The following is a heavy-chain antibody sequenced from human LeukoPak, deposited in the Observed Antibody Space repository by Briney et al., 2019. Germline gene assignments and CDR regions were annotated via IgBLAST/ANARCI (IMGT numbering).Heavy chain of an antibody. CDR2: IIPIFGTA. Sequence: ASVKVSCKASGGTFSSYAISWVRQAPGQGLEWMGGIIPIFGTANYAQKFKGRVTITADESTRTAYMELSSLRSEDTAVYYCARGGYCSGGSCYRIDYWGEGTLVTVSS. CDR1: GGTFSSYA. V-gene: IGHV1-69*01. J-gene: IGHJ4*02. CDR3: ARGGYCSGGSCYRIDY. D-gene: IGHD2-15*01.